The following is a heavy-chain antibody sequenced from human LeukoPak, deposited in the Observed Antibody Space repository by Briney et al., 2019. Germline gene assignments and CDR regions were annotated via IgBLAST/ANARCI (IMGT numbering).Heavy chain of an antibody. V-gene: IGHV4-59*11. CDR3: ARIEGDNSLDY. D-gene: IGHD3-16*01. Sequence: PSETLSLTCTVSGGSISDHYWTWLRQPPGKGLEWIAYIHSSGSTNYNPSLKSRVIISVDTSRSQLSLKLSSVTAADTAVYYCARIEGDNSLDYWGQGTLVTVSS. CDR1: GGSISDHY. CDR2: IHSSGST. J-gene: IGHJ4*02.